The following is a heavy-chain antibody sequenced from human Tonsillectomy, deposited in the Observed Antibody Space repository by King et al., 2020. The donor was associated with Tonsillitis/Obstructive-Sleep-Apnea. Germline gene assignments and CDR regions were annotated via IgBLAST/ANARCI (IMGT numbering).Heavy chain of an antibody. V-gene: IGHV3-66*01. CDR1: GFTVSDNY. J-gene: IGHJ3*01. CDR3: SRDLRYCSGDTCSDFFDV. D-gene: IGHD6-19*01. Sequence: VQLVESGGGLVQPGGSLRLSCAASGFTVSDNYMIWVRQAPGQGLEWVSVLHSGDATYNPDSVRGRFTISKDPSKNMLYLQMNDLRAEDTALYFCSRDLRYCSGDTCSDFFDVWGQGTMVIVSS. CDR2: LHSGDAT.